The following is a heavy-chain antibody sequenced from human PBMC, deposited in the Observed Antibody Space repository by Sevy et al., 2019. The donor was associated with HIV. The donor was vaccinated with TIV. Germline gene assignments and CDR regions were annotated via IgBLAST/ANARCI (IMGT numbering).Heavy chain of an antibody. J-gene: IGHJ4*02. CDR1: GFTFNDFG. D-gene: IGHD3-10*01. Sequence: GGSLRLSCAASGFTFNDFGLHWVRQAPGKGLEWVAVISDDGSDKYYTDSVKGRFTISRDNSKNTLYLQMNSLRAEDTAVYYCARDLNKVRSLFEPKAGVRARALDYWGQGTLVTVSS. CDR3: ARDLNKVRSLFEPKAGVRARALDY. CDR2: ISDDGSDK. V-gene: IGHV3-30*03.